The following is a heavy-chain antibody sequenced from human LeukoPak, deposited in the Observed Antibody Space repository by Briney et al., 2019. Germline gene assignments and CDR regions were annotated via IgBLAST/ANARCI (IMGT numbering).Heavy chain of an antibody. J-gene: IGHJ5*02. V-gene: IGHV4-34*01. CDR1: GGSFSGYY. D-gene: IGHD3-10*01. CDR2: INHSGST. Sequence: SETLSLTCAVYGGSFSGYYWSWIRQPPGEGLEWIGEINHSGSTNYSPSLKSRVTISVDTSKNQFSLKLSSVTAADTAVYYCARHFLVRGVIPNWFDPWGQGTLVTVSS. CDR3: ARHFLVRGVIPNWFDP.